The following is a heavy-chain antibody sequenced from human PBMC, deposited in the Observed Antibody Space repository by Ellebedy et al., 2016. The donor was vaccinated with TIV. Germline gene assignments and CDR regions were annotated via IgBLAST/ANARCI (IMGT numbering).Heavy chain of an antibody. Sequence: GESLKISXAASGFTFSSYSMNWVRQAPGKGLEWVSYISSSSSTIYYADSVKGRFTISRDNAKNSLYLQMNSLRAENTAVYYCARDGPAVEWLVLGGHYYYYYGMDVWGQGTTVTVPS. CDR3: ARDGPAVEWLVLGGHYYYYYGMDV. V-gene: IGHV3-48*04. D-gene: IGHD6-19*01. CDR1: GFTFSSYS. J-gene: IGHJ6*02. CDR2: ISSSSSTI.